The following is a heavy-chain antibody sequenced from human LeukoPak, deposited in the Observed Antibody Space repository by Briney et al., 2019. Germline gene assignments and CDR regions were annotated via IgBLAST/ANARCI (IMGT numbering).Heavy chain of an antibody. D-gene: IGHD3-10*01. CDR1: GFNFINYA. V-gene: IGHV3-23*01. Sequence: PGGSLRLSCAASGFNFINYAMNWVRQAPGKGLEWVSGISGGGGSTHHADAVKGRFTISRDNSKNTLHLQMNSLRAEDTAVYFCAKDHRHYGSGSYYVRGNDYWGQGTLVTVSS. J-gene: IGHJ4*02. CDR3: AKDHRHYGSGSYYVRGNDY. CDR2: ISGGGGST.